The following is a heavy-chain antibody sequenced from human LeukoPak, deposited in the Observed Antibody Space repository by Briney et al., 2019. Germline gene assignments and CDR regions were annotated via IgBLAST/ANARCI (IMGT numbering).Heavy chain of an antibody. D-gene: IGHD3-3*01. V-gene: IGHV4-34*01. CDR3: AGGLRFNGRYDY. J-gene: IGHJ4*02. CDR2: INHIGST. CDR1: GVSFSGYY. Sequence: PSETLSLTCAVYGVSFSGYYWSWLRQPPGKGLEWIGEINHIGSTNYNPSLKSRVTISVDTSKSQFSLKLSSGTAADTAVYYCAGGLRFNGRYDYWGQGTLVTVSS.